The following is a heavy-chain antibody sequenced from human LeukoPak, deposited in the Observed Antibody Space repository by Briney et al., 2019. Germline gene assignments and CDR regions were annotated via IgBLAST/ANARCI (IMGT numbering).Heavy chain of an antibody. CDR2: INWNSGNI. Sequence: GGSLRLSCAASGFTFDDYAMHWVRQPPGKGLEWVSAINWNSGNIAYADSVKGRFTISRDNAKNSLYLQMHSLRAEDMALYYCAKGNSAWNEVFHFDYWGQGTLVTVSS. D-gene: IGHD1-1*01. V-gene: IGHV3-9*03. J-gene: IGHJ4*02. CDR3: AKGNSAWNEVFHFDY. CDR1: GFTFDDYA.